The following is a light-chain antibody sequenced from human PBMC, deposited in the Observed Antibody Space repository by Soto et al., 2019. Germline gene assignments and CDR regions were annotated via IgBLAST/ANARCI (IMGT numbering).Light chain of an antibody. CDR2: EGS. J-gene: IGLJ1*01. Sequence: QSALTQPASVSGSPGQSITISCTGTTSNVGSYNLVSWYQQHPGKAPELMIYEGSKRPSGVSTRFSGSKSGNTASLTISGLQAEDEADYYCCSYAGNTYVFGPGTKVTVL. V-gene: IGLV2-23*01. CDR1: TSNVGSYNL. CDR3: CSYAGNTYV.